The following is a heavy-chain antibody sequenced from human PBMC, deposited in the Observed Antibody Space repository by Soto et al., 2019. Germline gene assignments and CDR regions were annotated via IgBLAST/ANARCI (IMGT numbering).Heavy chain of an antibody. Sequence: SXRXSCAASGFTFSXAWMSLILQAPGKGLEWVGRIKSKTDGWTTDYAAPVKGRFTISRDDSKNTLYLKMNSLQTEDTAVYYCTTRLRSLADYWGQGTLGTVS. CDR2: IKSKTDGWTT. CDR3: TTRLRSLADY. V-gene: IGHV3-15*01. J-gene: IGHJ4*02. CDR1: GFTFSXAW. D-gene: IGHD2-21*02.